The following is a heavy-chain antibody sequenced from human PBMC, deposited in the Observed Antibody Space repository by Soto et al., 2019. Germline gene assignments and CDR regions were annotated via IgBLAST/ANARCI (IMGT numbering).Heavy chain of an antibody. Sequence: EVQLVESGGGLVQPGGSLRLSCGASGFTFSGHGIHWVRQASGKGLEWIGRIKGKANSYATEYAASLKGRFTISRDDSENTAYLQMNRLKSEDTAVHYCTRHATYYDSGRYIGDWFDLWGQGTLVTVSS. CDR3: TRHATYYDSGRYIGDWFDL. CDR1: GFTFSGHG. J-gene: IGHJ5*02. V-gene: IGHV3-73*01. D-gene: IGHD3-22*01. CDR2: IKGKANSYAT.